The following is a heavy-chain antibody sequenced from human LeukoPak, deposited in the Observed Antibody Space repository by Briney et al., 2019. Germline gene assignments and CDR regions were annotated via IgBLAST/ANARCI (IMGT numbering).Heavy chain of an antibody. CDR1: GFTFSRYA. V-gene: IGHV3-64*01. CDR3: AREVVNNWNYLDY. CDR2: ISSNGGDA. D-gene: IGHD1-20*01. J-gene: IGHJ4*02. Sequence: GGSLRLSCAASGFTFSRYAMHWVRQAPGKGLEYVSAISSNGGDAYYANSVKGRFTISRDNFKNTLYLQMGSLRAEDMAVYYCAREVVNNWNYLDYWGQGTLVTVSS.